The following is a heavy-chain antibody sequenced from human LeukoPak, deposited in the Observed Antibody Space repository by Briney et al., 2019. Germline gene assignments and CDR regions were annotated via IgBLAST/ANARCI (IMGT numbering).Heavy chain of an antibody. CDR3: ARDHGYCGGDCYEYFQH. CDR1: GFMFSSHQ. V-gene: IGHV3-48*03. CDR2: IDSSGSSI. Sequence: GGSLRLSCAASGFMFSSHQMTWVRQAPGKGLEWLSCIDSSGSSIYYADSVKGRFTISRDNSKNTLYLQMNSLRAEDTAVYYCARDHGYCGGDCYEYFQHWGQGTLVTVSS. D-gene: IGHD2-21*02. J-gene: IGHJ1*01.